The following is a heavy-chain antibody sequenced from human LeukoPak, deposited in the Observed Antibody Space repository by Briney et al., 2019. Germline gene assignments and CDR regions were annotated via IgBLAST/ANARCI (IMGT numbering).Heavy chain of an antibody. D-gene: IGHD6-13*01. Sequence: GGSLRLSCAASGFTFSSYAMHWVRQAPGKGLEWVAVISYDGSNKYYADSVKGRFTISRDNSKNTLYLQMNSLRAEDTAVYYCAKLLTFSSSWYDAFDIWGQETMVTVSS. V-gene: IGHV3-30*01. CDR2: ISYDGSNK. J-gene: IGHJ3*02. CDR1: GFTFSSYA. CDR3: AKLLTFSSSWYDAFDI.